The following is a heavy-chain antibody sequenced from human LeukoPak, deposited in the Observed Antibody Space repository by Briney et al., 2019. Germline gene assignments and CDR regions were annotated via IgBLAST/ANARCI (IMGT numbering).Heavy chain of an antibody. CDR3: AREQWLASDYYYGMDV. CDR2: IYHSGST. D-gene: IGHD6-19*01. CDR1: GGSISSSNW. J-gene: IGHJ6*02. Sequence: SETLSLTCAVSGGSISSSNWWSWVRQPPGKGLEWIGEIYHSGSTNYNPSLKSRVTISVDKSKNQFSLKLSSVTAADTAVYYCAREQWLASDYYYGMDVWGQGTTVTVSS. V-gene: IGHV4-4*02.